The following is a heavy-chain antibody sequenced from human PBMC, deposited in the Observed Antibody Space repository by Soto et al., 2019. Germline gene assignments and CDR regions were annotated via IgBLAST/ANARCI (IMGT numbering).Heavy chain of an antibody. CDR1: GFIFSSFW. CDR3: ARDWIVATITGYYYYYGMDV. CDR2: IWYDGSNK. J-gene: IGHJ6*02. Sequence: GGSLRLSCGASGFIFSSFWMSWVRQAPGKGLEWVAVIWYDGSNKYYADSVKGRFTISRDNSKNTLYLQMNSLRAEDTAVYYCARDWIVATITGYYYYYGMDVWGQGTTVTVSS. D-gene: IGHD5-12*01. V-gene: IGHV3-33*01.